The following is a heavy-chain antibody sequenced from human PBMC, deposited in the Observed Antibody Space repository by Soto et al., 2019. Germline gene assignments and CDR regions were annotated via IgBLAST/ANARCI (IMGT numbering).Heavy chain of an antibody. Sequence: QVQLVESGGGVVQPGRSLRLSCAASGFTFSNYGMHWVLQAPGKGLEWVAVISYQGSDKYSADSVKCRFTISRDNSKNTLYLDMDSLRAEDTAEYYCAKDHLTTTVTTVGYWGQGTLVTVSS. CDR3: AKDHLTTTVTTVGY. D-gene: IGHD4-17*01. V-gene: IGHV3-30*18. CDR2: ISYQGSDK. CDR1: GFTFSNYG. J-gene: IGHJ4*02.